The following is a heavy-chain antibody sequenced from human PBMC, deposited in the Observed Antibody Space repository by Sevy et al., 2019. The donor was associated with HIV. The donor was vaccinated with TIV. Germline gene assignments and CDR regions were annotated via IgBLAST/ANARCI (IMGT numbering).Heavy chain of an antibody. D-gene: IGHD3-3*01. CDR3: AKDVPDQSWYDDFWSGSPCFDY. J-gene: IGHJ4*01. CDR2: MSGRGDSR. V-gene: IGHV3-23*01. Sequence: GGALRLSCVVSGFRCGSHAMSWVRQAPGKGLEWVSGMSGRGDSRGDADSVKGQLTISRDNYKNTVYLQMNSLRAEETGLYYCAKDVPDQSWYDDFWSGSPCFDYWGRGTPVTVSS. CDR1: GFRCGSHA.